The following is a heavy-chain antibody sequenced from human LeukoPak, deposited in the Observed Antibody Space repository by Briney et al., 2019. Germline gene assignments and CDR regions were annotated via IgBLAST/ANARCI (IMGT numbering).Heavy chain of an antibody. J-gene: IGHJ4*02. V-gene: IGHV3-53*01. Sequence: GGSLRLSCTVSGFTVSSNSMSWVRQAPGKGLEWVSFIYSGGNTHYSDSVKGRFTISRDNSKNTLYLQMNSLRAEDTAVYYCAKPLARRVVVAATPDYWGQGTLVTVSS. CDR3: AKPLARRVVVAATPDY. CDR2: IYSGGNT. CDR1: GFTVSSNS. D-gene: IGHD2-15*01.